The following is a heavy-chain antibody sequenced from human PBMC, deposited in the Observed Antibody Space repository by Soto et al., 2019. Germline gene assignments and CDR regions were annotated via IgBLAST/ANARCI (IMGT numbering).Heavy chain of an antibody. CDR1: GYTFTSYY. Sequence: GPSVKGSCKAAGYTFTSYYMHWVRQAPGQGLEWMGIINPSGGSTSYAQKFQGRVTMTRDTSTSTVYMELSSLRSEDTAVYYCARADGYYDSSGYLPYFDYWGQGTLVTVSS. V-gene: IGHV1-46*01. CDR2: INPSGGST. CDR3: ARADGYYDSSGYLPYFDY. D-gene: IGHD3-22*01. J-gene: IGHJ4*02.